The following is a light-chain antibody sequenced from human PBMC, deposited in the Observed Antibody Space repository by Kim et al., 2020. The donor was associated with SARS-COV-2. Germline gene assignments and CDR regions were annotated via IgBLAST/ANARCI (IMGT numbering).Light chain of an antibody. V-gene: IGKV1-5*01. CDR1: QSISTW. Sequence: GDRVTITCRASQSISTWLAWYQQKLXKAPKLLIFDASNLESGVPPRFSGSGSGTEFTLTISSLQPDDVATYYCQQYDRDSTFGQGTKVDIK. CDR2: DAS. J-gene: IGKJ1*01. CDR3: QQYDRDST.